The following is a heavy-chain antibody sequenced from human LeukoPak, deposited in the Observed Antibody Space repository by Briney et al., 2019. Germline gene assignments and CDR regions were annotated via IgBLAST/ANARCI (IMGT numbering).Heavy chain of an antibody. V-gene: IGHV3-53*01. CDR1: GFTLSSNY. CDR3: ARGLRSWLDP. J-gene: IGHJ5*02. D-gene: IGHD1-14*01. Sequence: PGGSLRLSCAASGFTLSSNYMSWVRQAPGKGLEWVSVIYSGGDTYYADSVKGRFTISRDDSKNTLYLQMNSLRAEDTAVYFCARGLRSWLDPWGQGTLVTVSS. CDR2: IYSGGDT.